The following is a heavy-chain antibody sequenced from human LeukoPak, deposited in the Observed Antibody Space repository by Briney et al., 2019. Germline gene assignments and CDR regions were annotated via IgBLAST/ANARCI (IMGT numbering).Heavy chain of an antibody. V-gene: IGHV3-48*03. Sequence: PGGSLRLSCAATGFSFNIYDMNWVRQAPGKGLEWISYISSSERTMYYADSVKGRFTISRDNTKNSLYLQMTSLTAEDTAVYYCAKDLGRSGGYSDYWGQGTLVTVSS. CDR2: ISSSERTM. CDR3: AKDLGRSGGYSDY. CDR1: GFSFNIYD. D-gene: IGHD3-22*01. J-gene: IGHJ4*02.